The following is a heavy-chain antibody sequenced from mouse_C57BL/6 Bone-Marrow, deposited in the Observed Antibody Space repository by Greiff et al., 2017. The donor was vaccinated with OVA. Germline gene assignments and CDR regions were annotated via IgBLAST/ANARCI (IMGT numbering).Heavy chain of an antibody. CDR2: INPNNGGT. CDR3: AGPLDYYGSSYWYFDV. D-gene: IGHD1-1*01. Sequence: EVQLQQSGPELVKPGASVKISCKASGYTFTDYYMNWVKQSHGKSLEWIGDINPNNGGTSYNQKFKGKATLTVDKSSSTAYMELRSLTSGDSAVYYCAGPLDYYGSSYWYFDVWGRGTTVTVSS. V-gene: IGHV1-26*01. CDR1: GYTFTDYY. J-gene: IGHJ1*03.